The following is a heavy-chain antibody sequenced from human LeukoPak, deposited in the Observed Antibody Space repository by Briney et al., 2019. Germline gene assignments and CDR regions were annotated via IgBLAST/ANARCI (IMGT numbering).Heavy chain of an antibody. CDR2: IIPILGIA. Sequence: SVKVSCKASGGTFSSYAISWVRQAPGQGLEWMGRIIPILGIANYAQKFQGRVTITADKSTSTAYMELSSLRSEDTAVYYCARVLGGYSPFDYWGQGTLVTVSS. CDR1: GGTFSSYA. J-gene: IGHJ4*02. V-gene: IGHV1-69*04. CDR3: ARVLGGYSPFDY. D-gene: IGHD3-22*01.